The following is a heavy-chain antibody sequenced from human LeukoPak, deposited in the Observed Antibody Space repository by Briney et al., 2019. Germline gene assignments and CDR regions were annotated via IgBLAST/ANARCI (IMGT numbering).Heavy chain of an antibody. CDR3: ARDGDYNTGWYY. CDR1: GGSFSGYY. V-gene: IGHV4-34*01. Sequence: SETLSLTCAVYGGSFSGYYWSWIRQPPGKGLEWIGEINHSGSTNYNPSLKSRVTISVDTSRKQLSLKLSSVTAADTAVCYCARDGDYNTGWYYWGQGTLVTVSS. D-gene: IGHD6-19*01. J-gene: IGHJ4*02. CDR2: INHSGST.